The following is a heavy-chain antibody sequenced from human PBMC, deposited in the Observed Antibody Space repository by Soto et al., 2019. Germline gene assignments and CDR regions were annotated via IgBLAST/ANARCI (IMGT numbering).Heavy chain of an antibody. V-gene: IGHV1-69*01. CDR1: GGTFSSYA. CDR3: ARGGGARVITMVRGVNDAFDI. Sequence: QVQLVQSGAEVKKPGSSVKVSCKASGGTFSSYAISWVRQAPGQGLEWMGGIIPIFGTANYAQKFQGRVTITADESTSTAYMELSSLRSEDTAVYYCARGGGARVITMVRGVNDAFDIWGQGTMVTVSS. CDR2: IIPIFGTA. D-gene: IGHD3-10*01. J-gene: IGHJ3*02.